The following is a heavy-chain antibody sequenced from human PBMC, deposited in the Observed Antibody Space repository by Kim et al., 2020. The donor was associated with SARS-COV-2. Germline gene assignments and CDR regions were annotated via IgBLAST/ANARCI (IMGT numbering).Heavy chain of an antibody. J-gene: IGHJ4*02. CDR3: ARVLEGYSSGWYFDY. V-gene: IGHV4-59*01. D-gene: IGHD6-19*01. Sequence: PTLQSRVTISVDTSKNQFSLKLSSVTAADTAVYYCARVLEGYSSGWYFDYWGQGTLVTVSS.